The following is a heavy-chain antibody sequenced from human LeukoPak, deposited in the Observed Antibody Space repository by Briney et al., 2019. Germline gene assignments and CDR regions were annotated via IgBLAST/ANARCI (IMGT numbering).Heavy chain of an antibody. D-gene: IGHD2-21*01. J-gene: IGHJ6*03. V-gene: IGHV3-7*01. CDR1: GFTFSTYW. CDR3: ARIASLDEGMDV. CDR2: IREDGSEQ. Sequence: GGSLRLSCADSGFTFSTYWMRWDRQAPGKELEWVANIREDGSEQYYVDSVKGRFTISRDNAKHSLFLQMNSLRAEDTAVYYCARIASLDEGMDVWGRGTTVTVSS.